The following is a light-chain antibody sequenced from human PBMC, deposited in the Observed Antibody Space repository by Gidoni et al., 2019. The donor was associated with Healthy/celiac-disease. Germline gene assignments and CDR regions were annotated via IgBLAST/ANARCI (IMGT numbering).Light chain of an antibody. CDR3: QQRSNWG. CDR2: AAS. CDR1: QSVSSY. J-gene: IGKJ1*01. Sequence: EIVLTQSPATLSLSPGERATLSCRASQSVSSYLAWYQQKPGQAPRLLIYAASNRATGIPARFSGSGSGTDFTLTISSLEPEDFAVYYCQQRSNWGFGQGTKVEIK. V-gene: IGKV3-11*01.